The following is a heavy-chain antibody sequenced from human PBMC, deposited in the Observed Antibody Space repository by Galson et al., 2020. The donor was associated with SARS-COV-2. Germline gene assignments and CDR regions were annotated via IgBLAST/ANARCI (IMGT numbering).Heavy chain of an antibody. CDR1: GASISSANYY. J-gene: IGHJ6*03. Sequence: SETLSLTCNVSGASISSANYYWGWIRQPPGKGLEWIGNIYYNGRTFYNPSLRGRFSTSLDASKNQFYLKLSSVTAADPAVYYCARLSAFTYYIDVWGKGTTVTISS. D-gene: IGHD3-3*02. V-gene: IGHV4-39*01. CDR3: ARLSAFTYYIDV. CDR2: IYYNGRT.